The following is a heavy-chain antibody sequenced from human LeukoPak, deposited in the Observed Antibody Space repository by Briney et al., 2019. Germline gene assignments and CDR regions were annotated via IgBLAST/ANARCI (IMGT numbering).Heavy chain of an antibody. CDR3: ARDWVDYYDSSGYSWGELPRDY. CDR2: INPSVGST. Sequence: AASVKVSCKASGYTFTSYYMHWVRQAPGQGLEWMGIINPSVGSTSYAQKFQGRVTMTRDTSTSTVYMELSSLRPEDTAVYYCARDWVDYYDSSGYSWGELPRDYWGQGTLVTVSS. D-gene: IGHD3-22*01. J-gene: IGHJ4*02. CDR1: GYTFTSYY. V-gene: IGHV1-46*01.